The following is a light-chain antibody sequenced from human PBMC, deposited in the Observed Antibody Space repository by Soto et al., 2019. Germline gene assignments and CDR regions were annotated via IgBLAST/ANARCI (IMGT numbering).Light chain of an antibody. Sequence: GDRVTITCRASQGISSALAWYQQKPGKAPKLLIYDASSLESGVPSRFSGSGSGTDFTLTISSLQPEDFATYYCKQFNSYPALTFGGGTKVEIK. CDR3: KQFNSYPALT. CDR1: QGISSA. CDR2: DAS. V-gene: IGKV1-13*02. J-gene: IGKJ4*01.